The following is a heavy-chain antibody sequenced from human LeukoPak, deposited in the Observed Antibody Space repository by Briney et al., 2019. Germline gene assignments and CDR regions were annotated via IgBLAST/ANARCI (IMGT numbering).Heavy chain of an antibody. J-gene: IGHJ3*02. CDR3: ARMMTDFDGSGHDIQRGAFDI. D-gene: IGHD3-22*01. CDR2: ISYDGRYQ. Sequence: GRSLRLSCAASGFTFNRYRLHWVRQAPGKGLEWVAVISYDGRYQFYADSVKGRFTVSRDNSKNTLSLQMNSLRAEDTAVYHCARMMTDFDGSGHDIQRGAFDIWGQGTMVTVS. CDR1: GFTFNRYR. V-gene: IGHV3-30*04.